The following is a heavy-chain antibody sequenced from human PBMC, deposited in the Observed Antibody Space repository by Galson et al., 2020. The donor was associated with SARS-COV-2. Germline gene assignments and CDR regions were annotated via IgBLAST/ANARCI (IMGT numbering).Heavy chain of an antibody. V-gene: IGHV4-30-4*07. J-gene: IGHJ4*02. CDR3: ARVHYVGVGLFDY. CDR1: GGSIISATES. CDR2: THHSRAT. D-gene: IGHD3-16*01. Sequence: SETLSLPCAVSGGSIISATESWCWIRQPPGKGLEWIAYTHHSRATYYNPTPKTRPPISLDTSRNQVSLNLSSVTAADTATYVCARVHYVGVGLFDYWGQGILVTVSS.